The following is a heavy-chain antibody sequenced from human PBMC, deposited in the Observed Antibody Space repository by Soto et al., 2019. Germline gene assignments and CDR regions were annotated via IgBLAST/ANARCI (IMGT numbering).Heavy chain of an antibody. CDR2: INIDSIT. V-gene: IGHV3-74*01. CDR1: GFTFSSYW. CDR3: ARGDGDNYDGHGYLARH. D-gene: IGHD3-22*01. Sequence: EVQLVESGGGLVQPGGSLRLSCAASGFTFSSYWMHWVRQAPGKGLVRVSRINIDSITSYADSVKGRFTISRDNAKNTLYLQMNTLGAGDTAVYYCARGDGDNYDGHGYLARHWGQGTLVTVSS. J-gene: IGHJ4*02.